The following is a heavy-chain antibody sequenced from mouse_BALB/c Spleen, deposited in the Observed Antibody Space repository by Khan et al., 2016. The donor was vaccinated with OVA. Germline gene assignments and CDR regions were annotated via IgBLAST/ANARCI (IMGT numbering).Heavy chain of an antibody. V-gene: IGHV1-87*01. J-gene: IGHJ2*01. D-gene: IGHD2-12*01. CDR3: ASYRFDYFDY. Sequence: QVQLKQSGAALARPGASVKLSCKASGYTFTTYWMQWIKQRPGQGLEWIGTIYPGDGDTRYTQNFKGKATLTADKSSSTAYMQLSSLTSKDSAVYYYASYRFDYFDYWGQGTTLTVSS. CDR1: GYTFTTYW. CDR2: IYPGDGDT.